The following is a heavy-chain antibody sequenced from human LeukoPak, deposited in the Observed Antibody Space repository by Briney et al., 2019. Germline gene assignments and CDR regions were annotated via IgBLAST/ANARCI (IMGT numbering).Heavy chain of an antibody. CDR1: GFTFSDYY. CDR3: ARALCSSTSCYPDY. J-gene: IGHJ4*02. Sequence: GGSLRLSXAASGFTFSDYYMSWIRQAPGKGLEWVSYISSSGSTIYYADSVKGRFTISRDNAKNSLYLQMNSLRAEDTAVYYCARALCSSTSCYPDYWGQGTLVTVSS. CDR2: ISSSGSTI. D-gene: IGHD2-2*01. V-gene: IGHV3-11*04.